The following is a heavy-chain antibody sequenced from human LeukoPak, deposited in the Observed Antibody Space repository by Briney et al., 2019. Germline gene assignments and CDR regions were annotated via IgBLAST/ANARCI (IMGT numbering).Heavy chain of an antibody. D-gene: IGHD6-13*01. J-gene: IGHJ4*02. CDR2: IYDSGST. Sequence: SETLSLTCTVSGGSISSSSSYWAWIRQPAGKGLEWIGSIYDSGSTYFNPSLKSRVTISVDTSRNQFSLNLSSVTAADTAVYFCAKHSGYSSSWLGYWGQGTLVTVSS. CDR1: GGSISSSSSY. CDR3: AKHSGYSSSWLGY. V-gene: IGHV4-39*01.